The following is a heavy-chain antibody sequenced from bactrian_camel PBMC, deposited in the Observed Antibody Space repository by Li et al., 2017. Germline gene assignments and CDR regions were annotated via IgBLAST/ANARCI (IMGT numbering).Heavy chain of an antibody. CDR1: GFTSDKYC. V-gene: IGHV3S1*01. CDR3: ARRLRTHIIYWELPTSYEY. D-gene: IGHD1*01. Sequence: HVQLVESGGGSAQPGGSLTLSCEFSGFTSDKYCLSWFRQSPGKEREWVALTSIGGGASKYSDSVKGRFIDSQDNEKNTVFLQMNSLKSEDSGMYFCARRLRTHIIYWELPTSYEYWGQEPRSPSP. CDR2: TSIGGGAS. J-gene: IGHJ4*01.